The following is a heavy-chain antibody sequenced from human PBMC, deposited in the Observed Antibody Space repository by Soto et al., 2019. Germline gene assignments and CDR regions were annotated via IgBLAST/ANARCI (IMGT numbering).Heavy chain of an antibody. Sequence: QVPLVESGGGVVQPGRSLRLSCAASGFTFSSYGMHWVRQAPGKGLEWVAVISYDGTNKYYADSVKGRFTISRDNSKNTLYLQMNSLRAEDTAVYYCAGGYGLTYFDYWGQGTLVTVSS. V-gene: IGHV3-30*03. CDR1: GFTFSSYG. CDR2: ISYDGTNK. D-gene: IGHD1-1*01. J-gene: IGHJ4*02. CDR3: AGGYGLTYFDY.